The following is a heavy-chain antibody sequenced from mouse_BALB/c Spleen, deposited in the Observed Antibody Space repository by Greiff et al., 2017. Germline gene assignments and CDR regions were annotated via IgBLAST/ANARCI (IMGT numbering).Heavy chain of an antibody. J-gene: IGHJ4*01. V-gene: IGHV5-17*02. Sequence: EVMLVESRGGLVQPGGSRKLSCAASGFTFSSFGMHWVRQAPEKGLEWVAYISSGSSTIYYADTVKGRFTISRDNPKNTLFLQMTSLRSEDTAMYYCARGAGGFPMDYWGQGTSVTVSS. CDR3: ARGAGGFPMDY. CDR2: ISSGSSTI. CDR1: GFTFSSFG.